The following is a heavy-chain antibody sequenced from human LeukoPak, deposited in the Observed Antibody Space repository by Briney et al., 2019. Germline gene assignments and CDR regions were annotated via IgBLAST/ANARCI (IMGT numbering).Heavy chain of an antibody. D-gene: IGHD3-3*01. CDR2: ISSSSCYI. V-gene: IGHV3-21*01. J-gene: IGHJ5*02. CDR3: AWFWSGYLRFDP. Sequence: GGSLRLSCAASGFTFSSYSMNWVRQAPGKGLEWVSSISSSSCYIYYADSVKGRFTISRDNAKNSLYLQMNSLRAEDTAVYYCAWFWSGYLRFDPWGQGTLVAVSS. CDR1: GFTFSSYS.